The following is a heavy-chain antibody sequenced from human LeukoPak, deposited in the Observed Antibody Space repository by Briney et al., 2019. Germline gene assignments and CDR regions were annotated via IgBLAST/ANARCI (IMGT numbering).Heavy chain of an antibody. CDR2: IYTSGST. D-gene: IGHD3-3*01. Sequence: PSETLSLTCTVSGGSISSYYWSWIRQPAGKGLEWIGRIYTSGSTNYNPSLKSRVTMLVDTSKNQFSLKLSSVTAADTAVYYCARDYYDFWSGYVYYFDYWGQGTLVTVSS. CDR3: ARDYYDFWSGYVYYFDY. CDR1: GGSISSYY. J-gene: IGHJ4*02. V-gene: IGHV4-4*07.